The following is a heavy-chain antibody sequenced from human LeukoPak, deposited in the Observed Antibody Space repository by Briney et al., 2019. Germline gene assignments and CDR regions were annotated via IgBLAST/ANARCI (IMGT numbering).Heavy chain of an antibody. V-gene: IGHV3-53*04. CDR3: ARALYYFDY. CDR1: GFTLSTEY. Sequence: GGSLRLSCAVSGFTLSTEYMGWVRQAPGKGLEWVSLINSGDSTSYADSVKGRFTISRHNSKNTLYLQMNSLRAEDTAVYYCARALYYFDYWGQGTLVTVSS. CDR2: INSGDST. J-gene: IGHJ4*02.